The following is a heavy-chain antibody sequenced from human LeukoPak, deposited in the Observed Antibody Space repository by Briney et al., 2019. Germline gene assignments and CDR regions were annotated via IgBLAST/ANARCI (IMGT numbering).Heavy chain of an antibody. CDR2: INHSGST. Sequence: SETLSLTCAVYGGPFSGYYWSWIRQPPGKGLEWIGEINHSGSTNYNPSLKSRVTISVDTSKNQFSLKLSSVTAADTAVYYCARHNLAARGDFDYWGQGTLVTVSS. V-gene: IGHV4-34*01. CDR3: ARHNLAARGDFDY. J-gene: IGHJ4*02. D-gene: IGHD6-6*01. CDR1: GGPFSGYY.